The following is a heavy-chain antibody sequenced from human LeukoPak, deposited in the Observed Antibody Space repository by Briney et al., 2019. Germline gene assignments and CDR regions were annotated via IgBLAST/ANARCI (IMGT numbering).Heavy chain of an antibody. D-gene: IGHD1-26*01. V-gene: IGHV3-30*03. Sequence: PGGSLRLSCVASGCTFSSYGMSWVRQAPGKGLEWWAVISHHGANKFYGDSVKGRFTISRDNAKNSLYLQMNSLRAEDTAVYYCARENIVGSTWGDIDYWGQGTLVTVSS. CDR1: GCTFSSYG. J-gene: IGHJ4*02. CDR2: ISHHGANK. CDR3: ARENIVGSTWGDIDY.